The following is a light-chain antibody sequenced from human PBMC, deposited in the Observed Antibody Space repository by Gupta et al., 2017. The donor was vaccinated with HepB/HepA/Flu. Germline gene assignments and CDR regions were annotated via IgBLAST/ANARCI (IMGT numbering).Light chain of an antibody. CDR2: DVS. J-gene: IGLJ1*01. CDR3: SSYTSSSIPYV. Sequence: QSALTQPASVSGSPGQSITISCTGTNSDVGGYNYVSWYQQHPGKAPKLMIYDVSNRPSGVSNRFSGSKSGNTASLTISGLQAEDEADYYCSSYTSSSIPYVFGTGTKVTVL. V-gene: IGLV2-14*03. CDR1: NSDVGGYNY.